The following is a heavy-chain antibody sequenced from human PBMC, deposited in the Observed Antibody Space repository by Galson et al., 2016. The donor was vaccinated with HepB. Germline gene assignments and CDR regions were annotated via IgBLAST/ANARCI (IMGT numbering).Heavy chain of an antibody. CDR3: AREVEAYYLDL. Sequence: SLRLSCAASEFTFDDYYMIWLRQAPGTGLEWISYISSGGTTTHYADSVKGRFTVSRDNAKNSLYLHMNNLRGEDTAVYYCAREVEAYYLDLWGQGTLVTVSS. V-gene: IGHV3-11*04. CDR1: EFTFDDYY. CDR2: ISSGGTTT. J-gene: IGHJ4*02. D-gene: IGHD5-24*01.